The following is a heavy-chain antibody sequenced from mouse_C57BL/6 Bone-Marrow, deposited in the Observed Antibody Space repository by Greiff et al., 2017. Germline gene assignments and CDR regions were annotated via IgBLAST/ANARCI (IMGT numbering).Heavy chain of an antibody. CDR1: GYTFPDYY. J-gene: IGHJ2*01. D-gene: IGHD1-1*01. CDR2: INPNNGGT. V-gene: IGHV1-26*01. CDR3: ARKGYYGSSYNY. Sequence: VQLQQSGPELVKPGASVKISCKASGYTFPDYYMNWVKQSHGKSLEWIGDINPNNGGTSYNQKFKGKATLTVDKSSSTAYMELRSLTSEDSAVYYCARKGYYGSSYNYWGQGTTLTVSS.